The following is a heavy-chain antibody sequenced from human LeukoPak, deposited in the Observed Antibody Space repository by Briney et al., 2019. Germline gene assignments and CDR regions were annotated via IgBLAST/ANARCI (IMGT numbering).Heavy chain of an antibody. Sequence: ASVKVSCKASGYTFTGYYMHWVRQASGQGLEWMGWINPNSGGTDYSQKFQGRVTMTRDTSISTAYMELSSLRSDDRAVYYCVRDAIAAAGTGGWGQRTLVTVPS. CDR1: GYTFTGYY. CDR2: INPNSGGT. CDR3: VRDAIAAAGTGG. D-gene: IGHD6-13*01. J-gene: IGHJ4*02. V-gene: IGHV1-2*02.